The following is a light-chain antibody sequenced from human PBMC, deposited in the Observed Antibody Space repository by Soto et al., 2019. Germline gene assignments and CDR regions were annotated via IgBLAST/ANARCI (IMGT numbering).Light chain of an antibody. CDR3: QQYGSSPPIT. Sequence: EIVLTQSPVTLSLSPGERATLSCRASQSIASHLAWYQQKPGQAPRLLIYGASSRATGIPDRFSGSGSGTDFTLTISRLEPEDFAVYYCQQYGSSPPITFGQGTRLEIK. V-gene: IGKV3-20*01. J-gene: IGKJ5*01. CDR1: QSIASH. CDR2: GAS.